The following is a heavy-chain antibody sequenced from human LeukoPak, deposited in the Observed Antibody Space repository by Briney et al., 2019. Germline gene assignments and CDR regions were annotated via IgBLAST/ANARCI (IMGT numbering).Heavy chain of an antibody. V-gene: IGHV1-8*02. D-gene: IGHD6-25*01. CDR3: ARVPSGGNKFDP. J-gene: IGHJ5*02. Sequence: ASVKVSCKASGYTFTSYGINWVRQAPGQGLEWMGWMNPNSANTGYAQKFQGRVTMTRNTSISTAYMELSSLRSEDTAVYYCARVPSGGNKFDPWGQGTLVTVSS. CDR1: GYTFTSYG. CDR2: MNPNSANT.